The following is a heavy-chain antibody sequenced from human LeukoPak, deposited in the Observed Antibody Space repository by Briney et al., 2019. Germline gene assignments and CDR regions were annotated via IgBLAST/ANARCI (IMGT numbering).Heavy chain of an antibody. J-gene: IGHJ4*02. CDR3: ARDPPGSGWALDY. CDR1: GFTFSSYA. CDR2: ISGSGGST. D-gene: IGHD6-19*01. V-gene: IGHV3-23*01. Sequence: GGSLRLSCAASGFTFSSYAMSWVRQAPGKGLEWVSAISGSGGSTYYADSVNGRFTISRDNSKKTMYLQMNSLRVEDTAVYYCARDPPGSGWALDYWGQGTLVTVSS.